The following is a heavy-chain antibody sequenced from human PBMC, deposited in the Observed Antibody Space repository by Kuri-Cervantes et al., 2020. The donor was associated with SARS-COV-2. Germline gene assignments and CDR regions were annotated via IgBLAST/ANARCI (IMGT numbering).Heavy chain of an antibody. CDR2: IYHSGST. D-gene: IGHD2-15*01. J-gene: IGHJ6*03. CDR3: SQIAQYYYYYYMDV. Sequence: LRPPGTRSGYSISSGYYWGWIRQPPGKGLEWIGSIYHSGSTCYNPSLKSRVTISVDRSKNQFSLKLSSVTAADPAVYYCSQIAQYYYYYYMDVWCKGTTVTVSS. CDR1: GYSISSGYY. V-gene: IGHV4-38-2*02.